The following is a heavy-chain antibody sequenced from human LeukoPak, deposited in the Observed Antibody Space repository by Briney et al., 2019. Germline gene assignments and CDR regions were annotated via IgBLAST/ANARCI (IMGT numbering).Heavy chain of an antibody. CDR1: GFTFSSYA. V-gene: IGHV3-23*01. D-gene: IGHD3-10*01. J-gene: IGHJ4*02. Sequence: GGSLRLSCAASGFTFSSYAMSWVRQAPGKGLEWVSAISGSGGSTYYADSVKGRFTISRDNSKNTLYLQMNSLRAEDTAVYYCAKDRGYMDSRLGFYYWGQGTLVTVSS. CDR3: AKDRGYMDSRLGFYY. CDR2: ISGSGGST.